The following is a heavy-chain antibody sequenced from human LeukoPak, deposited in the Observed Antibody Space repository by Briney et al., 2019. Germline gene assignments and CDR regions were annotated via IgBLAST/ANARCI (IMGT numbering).Heavy chain of an antibody. D-gene: IGHD3-10*01. V-gene: IGHV3-7*04. Sequence: PGGSLRLSCAASGFTFSGYSMTWVRPAPGKGLEWVANIKGDGSGIYYVDSVKGRFTISRDNTKNSLYLQMNSLRAEDTAVYYCARARTLVWGVIGYYFDYWGQGTLVTVSS. J-gene: IGHJ4*02. CDR2: IKGDGSGI. CDR1: GFTFSGYS. CDR3: ARARTLVWGVIGYYFDY.